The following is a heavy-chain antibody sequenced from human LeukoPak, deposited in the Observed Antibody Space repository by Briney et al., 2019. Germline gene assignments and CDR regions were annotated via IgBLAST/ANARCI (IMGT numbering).Heavy chain of an antibody. Sequence: ASVKVPCKASGYTFSSYHMHWVRQAPGQGLEWVGIINPSGGRTTYAQKFQGRVTMTRDTSTSTVYMELSSLRSEDTAVYYCARDSAGIISRDYYYYYIDVWGKGTTVTVSS. D-gene: IGHD3-10*01. CDR3: ARDSAGIISRDYYYYYIDV. V-gene: IGHV1-46*01. J-gene: IGHJ6*03. CDR1: GYTFSSYH. CDR2: INPSGGRT.